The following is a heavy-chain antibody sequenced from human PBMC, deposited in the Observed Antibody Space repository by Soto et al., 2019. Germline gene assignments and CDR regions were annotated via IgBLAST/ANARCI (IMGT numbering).Heavy chain of an antibody. D-gene: IGHD3-10*01. J-gene: IGHJ5*02. V-gene: IGHV1-8*01. CDR2: MNPNSGNT. CDR1: GYTFTSYD. CDR3: ARGRGGVLWDNWFDP. Sequence: ASVKVSCKASGYTFTSYDINWVRQATGQGLEWMGWMNPNSGNTGYAQKFQGRVTMTRDTSISTAYMELGSLRSEDTAVYYCARGRGGVLWDNWFDPWGQGTLVTVSS.